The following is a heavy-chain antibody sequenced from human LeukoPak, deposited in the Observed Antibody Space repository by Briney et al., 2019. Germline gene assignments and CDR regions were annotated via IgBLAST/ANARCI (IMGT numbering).Heavy chain of an antibody. CDR3: AREELADWFDP. Sequence: SETLSLTRTVSGDSISGDYYWSWIRPPPGKGLEWIGYIYYSDSTYYNPSLKSRVTMSIDTSKNQFSLKLSSVTAADTAVYYCAREELADWFDPWGQGTLVTVSS. D-gene: IGHD3-10*01. CDR2: IYYSDST. CDR1: GDSISGDYY. V-gene: IGHV4-30-4*01. J-gene: IGHJ5*02.